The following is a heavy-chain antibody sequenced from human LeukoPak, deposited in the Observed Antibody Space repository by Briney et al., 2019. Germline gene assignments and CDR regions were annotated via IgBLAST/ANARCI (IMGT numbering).Heavy chain of an antibody. CDR1: GFTFNNYA. CDR2: ISSSSSYI. Sequence: GGSLRLSCAGSGFTFNNYAMSWVRRAPGKGLEWVSSISSSSSYIYYADSVKGRFTISRDNAKNSLYLQMNSLRAEDTAVYYCARGVYPSGWYGDYWGQGTLVTVSS. J-gene: IGHJ4*02. V-gene: IGHV3-21*01. D-gene: IGHD6-19*01. CDR3: ARGVYPSGWYGDY.